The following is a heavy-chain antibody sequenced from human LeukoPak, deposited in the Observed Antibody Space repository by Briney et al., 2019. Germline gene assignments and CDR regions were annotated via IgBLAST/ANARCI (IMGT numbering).Heavy chain of an antibody. CDR2: INPNSGGT. J-gene: IGHJ4*02. CDR3: ASLFCSSTSCPRRDYFDY. Sequence: ASVKVSCKASGYTFTGYYMHWVRQAPGQGLEWMGWINPNSGGTNYAQKFQGRVTMTRDTSISTAYMELSRLRSDDTAVYYCASLFCSSTSCPRRDYFDYWGQGTLVTVSS. V-gene: IGHV1-2*02. D-gene: IGHD2-2*01. CDR1: GYTFTGYY.